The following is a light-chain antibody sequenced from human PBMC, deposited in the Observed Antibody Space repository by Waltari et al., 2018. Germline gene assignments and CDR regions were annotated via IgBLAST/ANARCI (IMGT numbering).Light chain of an antibody. CDR3: QQYNSPMYT. CDR1: QSISSW. V-gene: IGKV1-5*01. CDR2: DAS. Sequence: DIQMTQSPSTLSASVGDSVTITCRASQSISSWLAWYQQKPGKAPKLLIYDASSLESGVPSRFSGSGSGTEFTLTISSLQPDDFATYYCQQYNSPMYTFGQGTKLEIK. J-gene: IGKJ2*01.